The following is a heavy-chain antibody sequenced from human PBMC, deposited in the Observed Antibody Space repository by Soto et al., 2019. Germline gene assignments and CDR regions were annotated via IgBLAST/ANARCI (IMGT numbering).Heavy chain of an antibody. CDR2: ISGSGGST. CDR1: GFTFSSYA. J-gene: IGHJ4*02. CDR3: AKEERQYYDFWSGYYPFDY. D-gene: IGHD3-3*01. Sequence: PGGSLRLSCAASGFTFSSYAMSWVRQAPGKGLEWVSAISGSGGSTYYADSVKGRFTISRDNSKNTLYLQMNSLRAEDTAVYYCAKEERQYYDFWSGYYPFDYWGQGTLVTVS. V-gene: IGHV3-23*01.